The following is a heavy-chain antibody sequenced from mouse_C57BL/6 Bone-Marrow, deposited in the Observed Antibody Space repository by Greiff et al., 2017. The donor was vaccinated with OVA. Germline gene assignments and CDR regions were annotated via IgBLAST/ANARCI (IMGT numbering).Heavy chain of an antibody. D-gene: IGHD2-3*01. Sequence: VQLQQSGAELARPGASVKLSCKASGYTFTSYGISWVKQRTGQGLEWIGEIYPRSGNTYYTEKFKGKATLTADKSSSTAYMELRSLTSEDSAVYFCARSRDGYYGYFDYWGQGTTLTVSS. CDR3: ARSRDGYYGYFDY. V-gene: IGHV1-81*01. CDR1: GYTFTSYG. CDR2: IYPRSGNT. J-gene: IGHJ2*01.